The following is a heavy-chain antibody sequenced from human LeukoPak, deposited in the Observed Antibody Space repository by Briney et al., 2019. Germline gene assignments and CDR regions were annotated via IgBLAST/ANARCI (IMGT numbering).Heavy chain of an antibody. Sequence: ASVNVSCKSSGYMFTSHGIHWLRQAPGQGLEWMGWISAQNGNTNYMQQFLGRVTMTRDTSASTVYMELSSLRSEDTAVYYCARAPSPYDSSGYYYDWGQGTLVTVSS. CDR1: GYMFTSHG. CDR2: ISAQNGNT. J-gene: IGHJ4*02. D-gene: IGHD3-22*01. CDR3: ARAPSPYDSSGYYYD. V-gene: IGHV1-18*01.